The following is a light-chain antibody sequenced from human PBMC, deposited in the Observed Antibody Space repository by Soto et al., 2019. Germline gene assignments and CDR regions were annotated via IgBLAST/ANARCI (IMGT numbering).Light chain of an antibody. CDR2: HAS. J-gene: IGKJ4*01. CDR3: QQYASLPLS. CDR1: QSVGRDY. V-gene: IGKV3-20*01. Sequence: EIALTQSPGTLSLSPGERATLSGRASQSVGRDYLAWYQQKPGQAPRLLIYHASNRATGIPDRFSGSGSGTDITLTINRLEPEDFAEFYCQQYASLPLSFGGGIKVVIK.